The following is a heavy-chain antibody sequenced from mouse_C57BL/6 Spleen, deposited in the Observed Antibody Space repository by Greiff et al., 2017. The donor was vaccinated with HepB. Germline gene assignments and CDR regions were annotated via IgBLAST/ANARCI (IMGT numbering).Heavy chain of an antibody. Sequence: QVQLKQPGAELVRPGSSVKLSCKASGYTFTSYWMHWVKQRPIQGLEWIGNIDPSDSETHYNQKFKDKATLSVDKSSSTAYMQLSSLTSEDSAVYDCAREGVITTVVVPFDYWGQVTTRTVSS. V-gene: IGHV1-52*01. J-gene: IGHJ2*01. CDR3: AREGVITTVVVPFDY. CDR2: IDPSDSET. D-gene: IGHD1-1*01. CDR1: GYTFTSYW.